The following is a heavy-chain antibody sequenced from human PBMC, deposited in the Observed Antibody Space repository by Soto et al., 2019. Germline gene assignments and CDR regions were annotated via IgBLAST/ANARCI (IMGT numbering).Heavy chain of an antibody. J-gene: IGHJ6*02. CDR3: ARDNYSGYDFHYYGMDV. D-gene: IGHD5-12*01. Sequence: QVQLVQSGAEVKKPGSSVKVSCKASGGTFSSYAISWVRQAPGQGLEWMGGIIPIFGTANYAQKFQGRVTITADESTSTAYMELSSLRSEDTAVYYCARDNYSGYDFHYYGMDVWGQGTTVTVSS. CDR1: GGTFSSYA. V-gene: IGHV1-69*01. CDR2: IIPIFGTA.